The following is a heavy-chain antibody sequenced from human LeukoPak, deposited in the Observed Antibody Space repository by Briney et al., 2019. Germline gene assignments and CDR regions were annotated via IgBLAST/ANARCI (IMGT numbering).Heavy chain of an antibody. D-gene: IGHD4-17*01. CDR3: AKWLYGDFT. Sequence: GGSLRLSCAASGFTFSSHGMHWVRQAPGKGLEWVAVISYDGSNKYYADSVKGRFTISRDNSKNTLYLQMNSPRAEDTAVYYCAKWLYGDFTWGQGTLVTVSS. CDR2: ISYDGSNK. J-gene: IGHJ5*02. V-gene: IGHV3-30*18. CDR1: GFTFSSHG.